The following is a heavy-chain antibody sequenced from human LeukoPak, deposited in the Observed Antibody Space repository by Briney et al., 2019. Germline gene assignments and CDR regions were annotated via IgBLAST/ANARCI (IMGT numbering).Heavy chain of an antibody. J-gene: IGHJ3*02. V-gene: IGHV3-53*01. D-gene: IGHD2-2*01. Sequence: GGSLRLSCAASGFTVSSNYMSWVRQAPGKGLEWVSVIYSDGRTYYAGSVKGRFTISRDNSKNTLCLQMNSLRAEDTAVYYCARDVPLGEYCSSPSCLGAFDIWGQGTMVTVSS. CDR2: IYSDGRT. CDR1: GFTVSSNY. CDR3: ARDVPLGEYCSSPSCLGAFDI.